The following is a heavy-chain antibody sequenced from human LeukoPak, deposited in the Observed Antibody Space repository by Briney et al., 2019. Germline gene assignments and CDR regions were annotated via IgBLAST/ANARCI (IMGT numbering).Heavy chain of an antibody. V-gene: IGHV4-61*02. J-gene: IGHJ4*02. CDR3: ARTRLYGSGSQFDY. CDR1: GGSISSSSYY. Sequence: SETLSLTCTVSGGSISSSSYYWSWIRQPAGKGLEWIGRIYTSGSTNYNPSLKSRVTMSVDTSKNQFSLKLSSVTAADTAVYYCARTRLYGSGSQFDYWGQGTLVTVSS. CDR2: IYTSGST. D-gene: IGHD3-10*01.